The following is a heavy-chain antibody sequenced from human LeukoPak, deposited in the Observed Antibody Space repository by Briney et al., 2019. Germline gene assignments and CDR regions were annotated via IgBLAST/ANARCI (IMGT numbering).Heavy chain of an antibody. Sequence: SVKVSCKVSGYTLTELSMHWVRQAPGKGLEWMGGIIPIFGTANYAQKFQGRVTITADESTSTAYMELSSLRSEDTAVYYCASRYSSGWSDFDYWGQGTLVTVSS. D-gene: IGHD6-19*01. J-gene: IGHJ4*02. CDR2: IIPIFGTA. CDR1: GYTLTELS. V-gene: IGHV1-69*13. CDR3: ASRYSSGWSDFDY.